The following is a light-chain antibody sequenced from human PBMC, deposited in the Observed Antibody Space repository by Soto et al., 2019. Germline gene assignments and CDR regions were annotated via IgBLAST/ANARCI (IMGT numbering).Light chain of an antibody. Sequence: QSVLTQPPSVSAAPGQKVTISCSGSRSKIGNYYVSWFQHLPGTAPKLLISDNDKRPSGIPDRFSGSNSGTSATLVITGLQTGDEADYYCEAWDSSLSAVVFGGGTQLTV. CDR2: DND. CDR1: RSKIGNYY. V-gene: IGLV1-51*01. CDR3: EAWDSSLSAVV. J-gene: IGLJ7*01.